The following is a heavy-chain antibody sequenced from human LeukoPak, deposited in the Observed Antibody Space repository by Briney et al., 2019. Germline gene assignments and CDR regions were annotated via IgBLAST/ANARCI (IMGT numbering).Heavy chain of an antibody. CDR3: AKGRYCSSTSCYSYYYYYYMDV. J-gene: IGHJ6*03. CDR1: GFTFNTYG. Sequence: GGSLRLSCVASGFTFNTYGMHWVRQAPGKGLEWVAVISYDGSNKYYADSVKGRFTISRDNSKNTLYLQMNSLRAEDTAVYYCAKGRYCSSTSCYSYYYYYYMDVWGKGATVTVSS. V-gene: IGHV3-30*18. D-gene: IGHD2-2*01. CDR2: ISYDGSNK.